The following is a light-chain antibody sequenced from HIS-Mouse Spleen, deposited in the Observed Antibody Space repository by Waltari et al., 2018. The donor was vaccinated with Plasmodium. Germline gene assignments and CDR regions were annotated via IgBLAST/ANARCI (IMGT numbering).Light chain of an antibody. CDR3: QQYGSSPLT. CDR1: QSVSSSY. V-gene: IGKV3-20*01. CDR2: GAS. J-gene: IGKJ4*01. Sequence: EIVMTQSPATLSVSPGERATLSCRASQSVSSSYLAWYQQKPGQAPRLLIYGASSRATGIPDRFSGSGSGTDFTLTSSRLEPEDFAVYYCQQYGSSPLTFGGGTKVEIK.